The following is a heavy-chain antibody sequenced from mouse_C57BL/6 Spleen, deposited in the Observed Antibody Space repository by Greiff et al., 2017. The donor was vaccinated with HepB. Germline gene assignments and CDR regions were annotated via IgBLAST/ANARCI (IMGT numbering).Heavy chain of an antibody. CDR1: GFTFSSYA. D-gene: IGHD1-1*01. Sequence: EVQRVESGEGLVKPGGSLKLSCAASGFTFSSYAMSWVRQTPEKRLEWVAYISSGGDYIYYADTVKGRFTISRDNARNTLYLQMSSLKSEDTAMYYCTRVRTTVVDVYAMDYWGQGTSVTVSS. V-gene: IGHV5-9-1*02. J-gene: IGHJ4*01. CDR3: TRVRTTVVDVYAMDY. CDR2: ISSGGDYI.